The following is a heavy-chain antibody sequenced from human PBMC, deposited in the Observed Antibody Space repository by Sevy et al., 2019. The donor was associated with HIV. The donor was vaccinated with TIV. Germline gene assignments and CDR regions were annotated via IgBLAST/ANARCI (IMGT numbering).Heavy chain of an antibody. CDR1: GFTFSSYW. J-gene: IGHJ6*02. D-gene: IGHD6-19*01. Sequence: GGSLRLSCAASGFTFSSYWMSWVRQAPGKGLEWVANIKQDGSEKYYVDSVKGRFTISRDNAKNSLYLKMNSLRAEDTAVYYCAREGKYSSGWYWGYYGMDVWGQGTTVTVSS. CDR2: IKQDGSEK. CDR3: AREGKYSSGWYWGYYGMDV. V-gene: IGHV3-7*01.